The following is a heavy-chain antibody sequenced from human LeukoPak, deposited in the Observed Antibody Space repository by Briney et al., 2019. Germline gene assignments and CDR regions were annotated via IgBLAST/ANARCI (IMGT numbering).Heavy chain of an antibody. J-gene: IGHJ4*02. Sequence: GGSLRLSCAASGFTFSDYNMNWVRQAPGKGLQWVSYITNGGSTIHHADSVKGRFTISRDNAKNSLYLQMNSLRAEDTAIYYCARGSGYSGFDYDYWGQGTLVTVSS. D-gene: IGHD5-12*01. V-gene: IGHV3-11*01. CDR1: GFTFSDYN. CDR3: ARGSGYSGFDYDY. CDR2: ITNGGSTI.